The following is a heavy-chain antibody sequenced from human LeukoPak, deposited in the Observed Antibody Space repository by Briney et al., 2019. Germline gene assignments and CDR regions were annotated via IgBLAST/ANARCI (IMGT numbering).Heavy chain of an antibody. Sequence: PSETLSLTCTVSGGSISSSSYYWGWIRQPPGKGLEWIGSIYYSGSTYYNPSLKSRVTISVDTSKNQFSLKLSSATAADTAVYYCARHSYYDSSGYYNDAFDIWGQGTMVTVSS. CDR2: IYYSGST. J-gene: IGHJ3*02. CDR3: ARHSYYDSSGYYNDAFDI. CDR1: GGSISSSSYY. D-gene: IGHD3-22*01. V-gene: IGHV4-39*01.